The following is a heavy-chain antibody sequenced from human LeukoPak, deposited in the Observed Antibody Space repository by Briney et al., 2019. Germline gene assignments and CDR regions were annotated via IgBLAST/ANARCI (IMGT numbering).Heavy chain of an antibody. D-gene: IGHD6-13*01. Sequence: ASVKVSCKPSGYTFTGYYMHWVRQAPGQGLEWMGWINPNSGGTNYAQKFQGRVTMTRDTSISTASMELSRLRSDDTAVYYCARVRDSSSWYGFDYWGQGTLVTVSS. V-gene: IGHV1-2*02. CDR3: ARVRDSSSWYGFDY. CDR1: GYTFTGYY. CDR2: INPNSGGT. J-gene: IGHJ4*02.